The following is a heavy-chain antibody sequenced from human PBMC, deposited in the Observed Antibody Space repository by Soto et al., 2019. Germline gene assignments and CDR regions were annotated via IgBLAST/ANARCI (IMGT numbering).Heavy chain of an antibody. CDR3: ARDLAKGCGSAGVDY. D-gene: IGHD1-26*01. CDR1: GYTFTVYY. Sequence: QVQLVQSGAEVKKPGASVNVSCKASGYTFTVYYMHWVRQAPGQGLEWMGWINPKSGGTMYPQKFQGRVTSTWDTSTSTAYIARTRLRSDDTAVYYCARDLAKGCGSAGVDYWGQGTLVTVSS. CDR2: INPKSGGT. J-gene: IGHJ4*02. V-gene: IGHV1-2*01.